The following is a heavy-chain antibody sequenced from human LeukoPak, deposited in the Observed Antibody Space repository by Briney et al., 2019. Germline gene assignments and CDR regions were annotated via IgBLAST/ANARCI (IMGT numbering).Heavy chain of an antibody. Sequence: GGSLGLSCAASGFTFSSYGIHWVRQAPGKGLEWVAVISYDGSNKYYVDSVKGRFTISRDNSKNTLYLQMNSLRAEDTAVYYCAKDRIMSGSFDYWGQGTLVTVSS. CDR1: GFTFSSYG. D-gene: IGHD1-26*01. V-gene: IGHV3-30*18. CDR2: ISYDGSNK. CDR3: AKDRIMSGSFDY. J-gene: IGHJ4*02.